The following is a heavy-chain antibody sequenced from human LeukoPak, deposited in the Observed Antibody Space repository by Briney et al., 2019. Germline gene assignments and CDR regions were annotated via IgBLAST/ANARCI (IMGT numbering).Heavy chain of an antibody. CDR1: GFTFDDYA. D-gene: IGHD6-13*01. V-gene: IGHV3-30-3*01. CDR2: ISYDGSNK. CDR3: AREMGIAAAGTAEDY. J-gene: IGHJ4*02. Sequence: GRSLRLSCAASGFTFDDYAMHWVRQAPGKGLEWVAVISYDGSNKYYVDSVKGRFTISRDNSKNTLYLQMNSLRAEDTAVYYCAREMGIAAAGTAEDYWGQGTLVTVSS.